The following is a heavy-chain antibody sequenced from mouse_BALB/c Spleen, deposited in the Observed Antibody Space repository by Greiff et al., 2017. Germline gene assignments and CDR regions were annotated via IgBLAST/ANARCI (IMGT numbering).Heavy chain of an antibody. J-gene: IGHJ4*01. Sequence: DLVKPGASVKLSCKASGYTFTSYWINWIKQRPGQGLEWIGRIAPGSGSTYYNEMFKGKATLTVDTSSSTAYIQLSSLSSEDSAVYICARWLLASYAMDYWGQGTSVTVSS. CDR3: ARWLLASYAMDY. D-gene: IGHD2-3*01. V-gene: IGHV1S41*01. CDR2: IAPGSGST. CDR1: GYTFTSYW.